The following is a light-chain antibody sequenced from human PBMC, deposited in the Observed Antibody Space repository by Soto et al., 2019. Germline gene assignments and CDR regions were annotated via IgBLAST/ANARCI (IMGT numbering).Light chain of an antibody. CDR2: DAS. Sequence: VMTQSPATLSVSPGERATLSCRASQSVSSNVAWYQQKPGQAPRLLIYDASSRASGVPARFSGSGSGTEFTLTISSLQPEDFAVYFCQQYNNWPPVTFGGGTKVEIK. V-gene: IGKV3-15*01. CDR3: QQYNNWPPVT. CDR1: QSVSSN. J-gene: IGKJ4*01.